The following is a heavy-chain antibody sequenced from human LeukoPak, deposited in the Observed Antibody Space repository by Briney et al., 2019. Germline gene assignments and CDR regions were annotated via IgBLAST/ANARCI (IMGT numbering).Heavy chain of an antibody. CDR2: INHSGST. CDR1: GGSFSGYY. V-gene: IGHV4-34*01. CDR3: ARGRRVYSGSPRDFDY. D-gene: IGHD1-26*01. J-gene: IGHJ4*02. Sequence: PSETLSLTCAVYGGSFSGYYWSWIRQPPGKGLEWIGEINHSGSTNYNPSLKSRVTISVDTSKNQFSLKLSSVTAADTAVYYCARGRRVYSGSPRDFDYWAREPWSPSPQ.